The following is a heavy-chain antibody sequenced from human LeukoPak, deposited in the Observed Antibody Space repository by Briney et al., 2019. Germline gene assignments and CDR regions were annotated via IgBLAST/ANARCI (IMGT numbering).Heavy chain of an antibody. CDR3: AIATTGRGAFGS. CDR1: GLTFSSHW. CDR2: TNEAGGDK. Sequence: GGSLRLSCAASGLTFSSHWMHWVRQAPGKGLECVASTNEAGGDKYYVDSVKGRLTISRDNSKNSLSLQMNSLTAEDTAIYYCAIATTGRGAFGSWGQGTLVSVSS. V-gene: IGHV3-7*01. D-gene: IGHD1-1*01. J-gene: IGHJ4*02.